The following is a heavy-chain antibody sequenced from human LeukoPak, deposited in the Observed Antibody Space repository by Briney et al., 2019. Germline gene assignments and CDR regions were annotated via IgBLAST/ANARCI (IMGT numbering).Heavy chain of an antibody. CDR3: ATGRVCSGGSCYFARYYYYYMDV. CDR1: GYTLTELS. CDR2: FDPEDGET. V-gene: IGHV1-24*01. D-gene: IGHD2-15*01. Sequence: ASVEVSCKVSGYTLTELSMHWVRQAPGKGLEWMGGFDPEDGETIYAQKFQGRVTMTEDTSTDTAYMELSSLRSEDTAVYYCATGRVCSGGSCYFARYYYYYMDVWGKGTTVTVSS. J-gene: IGHJ6*03.